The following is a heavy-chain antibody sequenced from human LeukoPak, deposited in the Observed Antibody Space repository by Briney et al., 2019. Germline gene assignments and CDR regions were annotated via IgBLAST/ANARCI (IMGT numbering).Heavy chain of an antibody. D-gene: IGHD3-10*01. J-gene: IGHJ4*02. V-gene: IGHV3-21*01. CDR1: GFTFSGST. CDR3: AGFLVRGVIMFDY. Sequence: GGSLRLSCAASGFTFSGSTMNWVRQAPGKGLEWVSFISTSSSYIYYADSVRGRFTISRDNAKNSLYLQMNSLRAEDTAVYYCAGFLVRGVIMFDYWGQGTLVTVSS. CDR2: ISTSSSYI.